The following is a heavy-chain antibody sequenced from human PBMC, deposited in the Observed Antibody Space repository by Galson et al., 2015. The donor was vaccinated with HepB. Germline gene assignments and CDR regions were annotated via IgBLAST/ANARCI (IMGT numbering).Heavy chain of an antibody. CDR1: GFTFSNAW. J-gene: IGHJ4*02. Sequence: SLRLSCAASGFTFSNAWMSWVRQAPGKGLEWVGRIKSKTDGGTTDYAAPVKGRFTISRDDSKNTLYLQMNSLKTEDTAVYYCTTDGLEMATITDYWGQGTLVTVSS. D-gene: IGHD5-24*01. CDR3: TTDGLEMATITDY. V-gene: IGHV3-15*01. CDR2: IKSKTDGGTT.